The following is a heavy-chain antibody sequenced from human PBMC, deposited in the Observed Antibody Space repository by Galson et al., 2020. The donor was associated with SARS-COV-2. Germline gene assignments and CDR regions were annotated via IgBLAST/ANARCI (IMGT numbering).Heavy chain of an antibody. V-gene: IGHV1-18*01. CDR3: ARVGRKVVVVPSGMYDGMDV. CDR2: ISTYNGNS. J-gene: IGHJ6*02. D-gene: IGHD2-2*01. CDR1: GYTFTNYG. Sequence: ASVKVSCKASGYTFTNYGFSWVRQAPGHGLEWMGWISTYNGNSNYAQKLQGRVTMTTDTATSTAYMELRTRTSYNRAVYYCARVGRKVVVVPSGMYDGMDVWSQGPTVTGSS.